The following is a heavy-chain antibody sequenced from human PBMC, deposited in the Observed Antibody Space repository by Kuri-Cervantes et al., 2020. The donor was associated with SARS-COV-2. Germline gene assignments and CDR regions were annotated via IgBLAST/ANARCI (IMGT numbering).Heavy chain of an antibody. D-gene: IGHD6-19*01. V-gene: IGHV3-53*01. J-gene: IGHJ4*01. Sequence: GESLKISCAASGFTVSTNFMNFFRQSAGKGLEWVSSLNPGGATFYADFVKGRFTISTDTSKNMVFLQMNNLRVDDTAVYYCARGMAGTPRYFDCWGRGTLVTVSS. CDR2: LNPGGAT. CDR1: GFTVSTNF. CDR3: ARGMAGTPRYFDC.